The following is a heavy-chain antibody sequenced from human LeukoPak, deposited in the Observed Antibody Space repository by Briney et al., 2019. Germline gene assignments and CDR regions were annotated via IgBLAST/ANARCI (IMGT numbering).Heavy chain of an antibody. CDR1: GFIFANYA. D-gene: IGHD6-13*01. CDR3: ARYAWSLGPAPGTPLFDY. V-gene: IGHV3-30-3*01. Sequence: GRSLRLSRAASGFIFANYAMHWVRHAPGKGLEWLALISKDGSDTLYANSVAGRFTISRDNSDNTLYMQMNSLRAENTAVYYCARYAWSLGPAPGTPLFDYWGQGTLVTVSS. J-gene: IGHJ4*02. CDR2: ISKDGSDT.